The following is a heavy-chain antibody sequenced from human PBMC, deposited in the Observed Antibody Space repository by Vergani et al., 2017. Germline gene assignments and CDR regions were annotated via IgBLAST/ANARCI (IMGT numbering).Heavy chain of an antibody. J-gene: IGHJ4*02. V-gene: IGHV3-30*02. CDR1: GFTLSNYD. D-gene: IGHD3-16*01. CDR3: AKHFRGWGIDY. CDR2: IQFDGSNQ. Sequence: QVQLVESGGGVVQRGGSLRLSCATSGFTLSNYDMQWIRQGPGKGLEFVAFIQFDGSNQYYADSVKSRFTLSRDFSKNTLYLQMNCLRADDTATYYCAKHFRGWGIDYWGQGTQVIVSS.